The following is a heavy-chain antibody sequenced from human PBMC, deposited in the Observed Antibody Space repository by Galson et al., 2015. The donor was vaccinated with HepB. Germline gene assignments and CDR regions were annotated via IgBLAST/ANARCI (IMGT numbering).Heavy chain of an antibody. CDR2: IKQDGSET. CDR3: ARAKGEILTGPEHFEY. V-gene: IGHV3-7*03. Sequence: SLRLSCAASGFTFSSYWMTWVRQAPGKGLEWVANIKQDGSETYYVDSLKGRFTISRDNAKKSLYLQMNSLRAGDTAVYYCARAKGEILTGPEHFEYWGQGALVTVSS. CDR1: GFTFSSYW. J-gene: IGHJ4*02. D-gene: IGHD3-9*01.